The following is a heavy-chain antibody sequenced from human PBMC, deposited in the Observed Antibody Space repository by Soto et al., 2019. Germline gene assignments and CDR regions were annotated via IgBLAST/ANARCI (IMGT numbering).Heavy chain of an antibody. V-gene: IGHV4-59*11. D-gene: IGHD3-16*02. CDR2: IYYSGST. CDR3: ARVYYDYIWGSYRKHDAFDI. CDR1: GGSISSHC. Sequence: PSETLSLTCSVSGGSISSHCWSWIRQPPGKGLEWIGYIYYSGSTNYNPSLKSRVTISVDTSKNQFSLKLSSVTAADTAVYYCARVYYDYIWGSYRKHDAFDIWGQGTMVTVSS. J-gene: IGHJ3*02.